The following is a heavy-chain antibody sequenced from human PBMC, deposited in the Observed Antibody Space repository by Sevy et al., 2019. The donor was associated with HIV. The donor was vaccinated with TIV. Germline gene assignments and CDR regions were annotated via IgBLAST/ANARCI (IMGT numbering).Heavy chain of an antibody. Sequence: GGSLRLSCAASGFTFSSYSMHWVRQAPGKGLEWVSSINSISTYIYYADSVKGRFTISRDNAKNSLYLQMNSLRAEDTAVYYCARGPDYYDSTGYYYQWGQGTLVTVSP. CDR3: ARGPDYYDSTGYYYQ. D-gene: IGHD3-22*01. CDR2: INSISTYI. V-gene: IGHV3-21*01. CDR1: GFTFSSYS. J-gene: IGHJ4*02.